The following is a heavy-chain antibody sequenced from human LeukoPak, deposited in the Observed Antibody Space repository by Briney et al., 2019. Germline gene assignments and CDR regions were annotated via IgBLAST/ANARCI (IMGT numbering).Heavy chain of an antibody. J-gene: IGHJ4*02. V-gene: IGHV3-21*01. CDR1: GFTFSSYS. D-gene: IGHD3-10*01. CDR3: ARDLYYYGSGPLSY. Sequence: KTGGSLRLSCTASGFTFSSYSMNWVRQAPGKGLEWVSSISSSSSYIYYADSVKGRFTISRDNAKNSLYLQMNSLRAEDTAVYYCARDLYYYGSGPLSYWGQGTLVTVSS. CDR2: ISSSSSYI.